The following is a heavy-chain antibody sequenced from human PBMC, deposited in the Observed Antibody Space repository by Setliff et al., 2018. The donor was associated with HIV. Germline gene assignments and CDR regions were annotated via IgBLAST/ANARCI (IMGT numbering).Heavy chain of an antibody. V-gene: IGHV3-30*02. CDR2: IRYDGSNK. D-gene: IGHD6-13*01. Sequence: GGSLRLSCAASGFTFSSYGMHWVRQAPGKGLEWVAFIRYDGSNKYYADSVKGRFTISRDNSKNTLYLQMNSLRAEDTAVYYCAKTSSSSEYYFDYWGQGTLVTVSS. J-gene: IGHJ4*02. CDR3: AKTSSSSEYYFDY. CDR1: GFTFSSYG.